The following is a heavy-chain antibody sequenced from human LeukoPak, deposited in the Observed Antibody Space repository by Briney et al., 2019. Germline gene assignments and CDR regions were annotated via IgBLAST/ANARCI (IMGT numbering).Heavy chain of an antibody. V-gene: IGHV3-21*01. Sequence: PGGSLRLSCAASGFTFSSYEMNWVRQAPGKGLEWVSSISSSSSYIYYAGSVKGRFTISRDNAKNSLYLQMNSLRAEDTAVYYCAARYDSSGYYPEPFDYWGQGTLVTVSS. J-gene: IGHJ4*02. D-gene: IGHD3-22*01. CDR2: ISSSSSYI. CDR1: GFTFSSYE. CDR3: AARYDSSGYYPEPFDY.